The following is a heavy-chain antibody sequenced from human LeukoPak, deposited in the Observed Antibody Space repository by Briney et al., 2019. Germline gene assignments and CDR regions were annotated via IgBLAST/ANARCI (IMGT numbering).Heavy chain of an antibody. J-gene: IGHJ6*02. CDR2: IYYSGST. CDR1: GGSISSGGYY. D-gene: IGHD5-12*01. Sequence: SSETLSLTCTVSGGSISSGGYYWSWIRQHPGKGLEWIGYIYYSGSTYYNPSLKSRVTISVDTSKNQFSLKLSSVTVADTAVYYCARSPTITPYYYYGMDVWGQGTTVTVSS. CDR3: ARSPTITPYYYYGMDV. V-gene: IGHV4-31*03.